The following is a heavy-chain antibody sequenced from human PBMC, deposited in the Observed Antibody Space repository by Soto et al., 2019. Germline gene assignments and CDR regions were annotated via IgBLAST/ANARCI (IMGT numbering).Heavy chain of an antibody. Sequence: GGSLRLSCAASGFTFKTYDMNWVRQAPGKGLEWVSYISTSSTTVYYIDSVKGRFTISRDNAKNSLYLQMNSLRDEDTAIYYCARDGGGYNDFDYWGQGTLVTVSS. J-gene: IGHJ4*02. CDR2: ISTSSTTV. V-gene: IGHV3-48*02. CDR3: ARDGGGYNDFDY. CDR1: GFTFKTYD. D-gene: IGHD5-12*01.